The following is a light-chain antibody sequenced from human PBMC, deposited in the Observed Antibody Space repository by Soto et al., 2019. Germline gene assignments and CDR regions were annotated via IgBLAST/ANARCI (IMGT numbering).Light chain of an antibody. CDR3: QQYNNWPPVLT. Sequence: EIVMTQSPGTLSVSPGERATLSCRASQSVSSKLAWYQQKPGQTPRLLIYDASTRAAGIPGRFTGSGSGTDFTLTISSLQSEDFAVYYCQQYNNWPPVLTFGGGTKVEIK. CDR1: QSVSSK. V-gene: IGKV3-15*01. CDR2: DAS. J-gene: IGKJ4*02.